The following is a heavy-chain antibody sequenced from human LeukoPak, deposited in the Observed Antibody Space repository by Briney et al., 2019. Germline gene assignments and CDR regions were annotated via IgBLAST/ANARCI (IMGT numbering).Heavy chain of an antibody. J-gene: IGHJ4*02. Sequence: ASVKVSCKASGYTYTSYDINWVRQATGQGLEWMGWMNPNSGNTGYAQKFQGRVTITRNTSISTAYMELSSLRSEDTAVYYCARGRFNTVTTPFDYWGQGTLVTVSS. CDR3: ARGRFNTVTTPFDY. D-gene: IGHD4-17*01. V-gene: IGHV1-8*03. CDR1: GYTYTSYD. CDR2: MNPNSGNT.